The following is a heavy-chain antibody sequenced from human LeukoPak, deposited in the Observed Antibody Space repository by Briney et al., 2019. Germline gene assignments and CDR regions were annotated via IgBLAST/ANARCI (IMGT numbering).Heavy chain of an antibody. Sequence: PGGSLRLSCAASGFTFDDYGMSWVRQAPGKGLEWVSVINLNGGSTGYADSVTGRFTISRDNAKNSLYLQMNSLRAEDTALYYCARGLKVVVTALGYWGQGTLVTVSS. CDR1: GFTFDDYG. V-gene: IGHV3-20*04. J-gene: IGHJ4*02. D-gene: IGHD2-15*01. CDR3: ARGLKVVVTALGY. CDR2: INLNGGST.